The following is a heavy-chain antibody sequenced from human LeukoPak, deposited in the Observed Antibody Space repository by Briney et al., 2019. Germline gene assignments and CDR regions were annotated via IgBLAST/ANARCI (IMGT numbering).Heavy chain of an antibody. CDR3: AKMGAWSKYYFDY. CDR2: VSGTGGNT. CDR1: GFTFSTYS. V-gene: IGHV3-23*01. Sequence: GGSLRLSCAASGFTFSTYSMYWVRQAPGKGLEWVSTVSGTGGNTYYTDSVKGRFTISRDSSKDTLYLQMNSLRAEDTAVYYCAKMGAWSKYYFDYWGQGTLVTVSS. D-gene: IGHD6-19*01. J-gene: IGHJ4*02.